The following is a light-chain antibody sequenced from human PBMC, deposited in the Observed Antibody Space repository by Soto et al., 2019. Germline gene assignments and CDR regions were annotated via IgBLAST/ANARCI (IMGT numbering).Light chain of an antibody. CDR3: QQYDSLPLS. V-gene: IGKV1-33*01. CDR2: DTS. Sequence: IQMTQSPSSLSASVGDRVTITCQASQDISNYLNWYQQKPGKAPKLLIYDTSTLEPGVPSRFSGSGTATDFTFTTSSLQPPDIATYYCQQYDSLPLSFGPGTKVDV. J-gene: IGKJ3*01. CDR1: QDISNY.